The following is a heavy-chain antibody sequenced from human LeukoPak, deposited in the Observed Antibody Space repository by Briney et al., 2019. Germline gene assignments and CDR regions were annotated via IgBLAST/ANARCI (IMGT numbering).Heavy chain of an antibody. CDR1: GFTFYDYG. D-gene: IGHD6-13*01. CDR3: ARPYSSSWYFDY. V-gene: IGHV3-20*04. Sequence: GGSLRLSCAASGFTFYDYGMTWVRQAPGKGLEWVSGINWNGGSTGYADSVKGRFTISRDNAKNSLYLQMNSLRAEDTALYYCARPYSSSWYFDYWGQGTLVTVSS. CDR2: INWNGGST. J-gene: IGHJ4*02.